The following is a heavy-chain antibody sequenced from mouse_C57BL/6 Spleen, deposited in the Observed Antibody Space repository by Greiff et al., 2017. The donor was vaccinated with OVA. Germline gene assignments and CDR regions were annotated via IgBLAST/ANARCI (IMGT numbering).Heavy chain of an antibody. D-gene: IGHD1-1*01. J-gene: IGHJ1*03. CDR2: IDPENGDT. CDR3: TTKGSGRYYYGSSSHWYFDV. Sequence: VQLQQSGAELVRPGASVKLSCTASGFNIKDDYMHWVKQRPEQGLEWIGWIDPENGDTEYASKFQGKATITADTSSNTAYLQLSSLTSEDTSVYYCTTKGSGRYYYGSSSHWYFDVWGTGTTVTVSS. V-gene: IGHV14-4*01. CDR1: GFNIKDDY.